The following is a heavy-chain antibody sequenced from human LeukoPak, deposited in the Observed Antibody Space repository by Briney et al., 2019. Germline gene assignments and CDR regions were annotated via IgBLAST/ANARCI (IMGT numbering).Heavy chain of an antibody. J-gene: IGHJ6*03. Sequence: PGGSLRLSCAASGFTFSSYWMSWVRQAPGKGLEWVANIKQDGSDTYYVDSVKGRFTISRDNAKNSLYLQMNSLRAEDTAVYSCARKTPFYYYYMDVWGKGTTVTVSS. CDR3: ARKTPFYYYYMDV. CDR2: IKQDGSDT. V-gene: IGHV3-7*01. CDR1: GFTFSSYW.